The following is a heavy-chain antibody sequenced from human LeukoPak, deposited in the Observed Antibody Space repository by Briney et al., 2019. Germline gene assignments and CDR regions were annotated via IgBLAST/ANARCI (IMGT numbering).Heavy chain of an antibody. CDR2: ISSSSSCI. J-gene: IGHJ3*02. D-gene: IGHD1-26*01. Sequence: GGSLRLSCAAPGFTFSSYSMNWVRQAPGKGLEWVSSISSSSSCIHSADSVRGRFTISRDNAKNSLFLQMNSLRAEDTAVYYCARDEWGDAFDIWGQGTMVTVFS. V-gene: IGHV3-21*01. CDR3: ARDEWGDAFDI. CDR1: GFTFSSYS.